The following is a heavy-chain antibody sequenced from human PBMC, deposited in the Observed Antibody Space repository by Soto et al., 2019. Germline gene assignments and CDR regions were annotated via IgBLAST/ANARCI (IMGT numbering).Heavy chain of an antibody. CDR1: GGSMRSTSYY. D-gene: IGHD4-17*01. Sequence: QLQLQESGPGLVKPSETLSLTCTVSGGSMRSTSYYWGWIRQPPGKGLEWIGSIYFGGRTYYNPSLKSRVTTSVDTSKKQPSQKLSSLTAAYTAVYSWARQPNHASGDNGPMAYWGRGTLVTVPS. V-gene: IGHV4-39*01. CDR3: ARQPNHASGDNGPMAY. J-gene: IGHJ4*02. CDR2: IYFGGRT.